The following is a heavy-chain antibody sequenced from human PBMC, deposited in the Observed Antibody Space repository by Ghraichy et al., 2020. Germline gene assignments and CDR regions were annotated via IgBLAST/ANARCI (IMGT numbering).Heavy chain of an antibody. CDR1: GFTFRSFG. V-gene: IGHV3-21*01. Sequence: GGSLRLSCAASGFTFRSFGMNWVRQAPGKGLEWVSHISGGSTYIYYADSVKGRFTISRDNAKNPLYLQMNSLRAEDTAVYYCARGVSRGEGATNWIDPWGQGTLVTVSS. CDR3: ARGVSRGEGATNWIDP. CDR2: ISGGSTYI. D-gene: IGHD2-8*01. J-gene: IGHJ5*02.